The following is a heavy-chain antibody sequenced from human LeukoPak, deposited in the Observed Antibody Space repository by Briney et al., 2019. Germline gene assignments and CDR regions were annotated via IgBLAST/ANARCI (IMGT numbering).Heavy chain of an antibody. V-gene: IGHV3-53*01. D-gene: IGHD3-16*01. CDR2: IYSGGST. CDR1: GFTFSSYA. J-gene: IGHJ6*02. CDR3: ARGQHPVWREPHYGMDV. Sequence: PGGSLRLSCAASGFTFSSYAMSWVRQAPGKGLEWVSVIYSGGSTYYADSVKGRFTISRDNSKNTLYLQMNSLRAEDTAVYYCARGQHPVWREPHYGMDVWGQGTTVTVSS.